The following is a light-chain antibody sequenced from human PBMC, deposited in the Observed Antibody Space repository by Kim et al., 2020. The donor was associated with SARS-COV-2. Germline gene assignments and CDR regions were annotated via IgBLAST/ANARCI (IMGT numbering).Light chain of an antibody. J-gene: IGKJ4*01. CDR3: QNYNSLPALS. V-gene: IGKV1-27*01. CDR1: QGISNY. CDR2: AAS. Sequence: DIQMTQSPSSLSASVGYRVTITCRASQGISNYLAWYQQKPGKVPKLLIYAASTLQSGVPSRFSGSGSGTDFTLSITSLQPEDAATYYCQNYNSLPALSFGGGTKVDIK.